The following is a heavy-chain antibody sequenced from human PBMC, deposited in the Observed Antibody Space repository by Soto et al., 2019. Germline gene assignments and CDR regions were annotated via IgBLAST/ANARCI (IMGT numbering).Heavy chain of an antibody. D-gene: IGHD2-21*01. J-gene: IGHJ5*02. CDR2: ISSGGSST. Sequence: GGSLRLSCVASGFTFRSYAMSWVSQAPGKGLVWVTGISSGGSSTSYADSVKGRFTISRDNAKNTLYLQMNSLRAEDTAVYYCARDHVVSRNWFDPWGQGTLVTVSS. CDR1: GFTFRSYA. V-gene: IGHV3-74*01. CDR3: ARDHVVSRNWFDP.